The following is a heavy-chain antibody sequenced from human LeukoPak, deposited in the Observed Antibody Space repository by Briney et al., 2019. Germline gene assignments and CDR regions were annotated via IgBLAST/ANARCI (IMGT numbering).Heavy chain of an antibody. Sequence: PGGSLRLSCAASGFTFSSHWMSWVRQAPGKGLEWVSYISSSASTTYYADSVKGRFTISRDNAKNSLYLQMNSLRAEDTAVYYCARDYLSSGDFDHWGQGTLVTVSS. CDR3: ARDYLSSGDFDH. D-gene: IGHD2/OR15-2a*01. CDR2: ISSSASTT. CDR1: GFTFSSHW. V-gene: IGHV3-48*03. J-gene: IGHJ4*02.